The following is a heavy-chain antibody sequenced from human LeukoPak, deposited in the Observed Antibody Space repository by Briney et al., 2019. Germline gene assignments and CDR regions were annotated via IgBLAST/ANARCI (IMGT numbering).Heavy chain of an antibody. CDR2: INPSGGST. CDR1: GYTFTSYY. V-gene: IGHV1-46*01. Sequence: ASVKVSRKASGYTFTSYYMHWVRQAPGQGLEWMGIINPSGGSTSYAQKFQGRVTMTRDTSTSTVYMELSSLRSEDTAVYYCARGHCSSTSCYESDAFDIWGQGTMVTVSS. D-gene: IGHD2-2*01. J-gene: IGHJ3*02. CDR3: ARGHCSSTSCYESDAFDI.